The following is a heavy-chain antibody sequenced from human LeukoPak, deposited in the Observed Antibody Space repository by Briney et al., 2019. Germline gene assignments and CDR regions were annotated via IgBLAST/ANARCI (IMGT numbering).Heavy chain of an antibody. J-gene: IGHJ4*02. CDR2: IKQDGSEK. D-gene: IGHD5-24*01. Sequence: GGSLRLSCTASGFTFSSYWMNWVRQAPGKGLKWVANIKQDGSEKYYVDSVKGRFTISRDNAKKSLYLQMNSLRAEDTAVYYCARETEMANLDYWGQGTLVTVSS. CDR3: ARETEMANLDY. CDR1: GFTFSSYW. V-gene: IGHV3-7*04.